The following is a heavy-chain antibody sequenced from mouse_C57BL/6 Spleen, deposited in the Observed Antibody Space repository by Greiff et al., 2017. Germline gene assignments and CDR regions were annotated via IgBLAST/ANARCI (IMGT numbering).Heavy chain of an antibody. V-gene: IGHV5-6*01. Sequence: EVQLQESGGDLVKPGGSLKLSCAASGFTFSSYGMSWVRQTPDKRLEWVATISSGGSYTYYPDSVKGRFTISRDTAKNTLYLQMSSLKSEDTAMYYCARESATVERGYFDYWGQGTTLTVSS. D-gene: IGHD1-1*01. CDR1: GFTFSSYG. CDR3: ARESATVERGYFDY. CDR2: ISSGGSYT. J-gene: IGHJ2*01.